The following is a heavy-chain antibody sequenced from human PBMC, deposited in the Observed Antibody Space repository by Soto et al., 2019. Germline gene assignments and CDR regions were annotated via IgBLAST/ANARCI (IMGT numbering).Heavy chain of an antibody. V-gene: IGHV3-21*01. CDR3: AKDSIFGVVGMDV. CDR2: ITSGSSPYT. CDR1: GFTFSNFN. J-gene: IGHJ6*02. Sequence: EEQLVESGGGLVKPGGSLRLSCAASGFTFSNFNMNWGRQAPGKGLEWVSSITSGSSPYTYSADSVKGRFTISRHNAKNSLYRQMTSLRAEDTAVYYCAKDSIFGVVGMDVWGQGTTVTVSS. D-gene: IGHD3-3*01.